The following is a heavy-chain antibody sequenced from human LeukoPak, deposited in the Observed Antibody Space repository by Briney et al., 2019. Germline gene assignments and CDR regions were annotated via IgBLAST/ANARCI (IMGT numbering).Heavy chain of an antibody. CDR1: GHTFTGYY. Sequence: GASVKVSCKASGHTFTGYYMHWVRQAPGQGLEWMGWINPNSGGTNYAQKFQGRVTMTRDTSISTAYMELSRLRSDDTAVYYCARDPTAAGDNWFDPWGQGTLVTVSS. D-gene: IGHD6-13*01. V-gene: IGHV1-2*02. CDR2: INPNSGGT. J-gene: IGHJ5*02. CDR3: ARDPTAAGDNWFDP.